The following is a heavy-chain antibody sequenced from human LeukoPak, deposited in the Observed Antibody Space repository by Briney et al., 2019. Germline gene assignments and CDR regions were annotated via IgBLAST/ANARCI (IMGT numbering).Heavy chain of an antibody. CDR3: ARGRGLARLNWFDP. CDR1: GGSFCDYY. V-gene: IGHV4-34*01. CDR2: INHSGST. Sequence: SETLSLTCVVYGGSFCDYYWNWIRQPPGKGLEWIGEINHSGSTNYSPSLKSRVTISVDTSKNQFSLKMSSVTAADTAIYYCARGRGLARLNWFDPWGQGTLVTVSS. D-gene: IGHD3-10*01. J-gene: IGHJ5*02.